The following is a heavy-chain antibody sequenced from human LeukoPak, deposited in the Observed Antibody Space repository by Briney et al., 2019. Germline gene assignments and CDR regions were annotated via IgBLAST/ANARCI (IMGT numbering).Heavy chain of an antibody. V-gene: IGHV5-51*01. J-gene: IGHJ4*02. Sequence: GESLKISCKGSGDTFTSYWIGWVRRMPGKGLEWMGIIYPGDSDTRYSPSFQGQVTISVDKSINTAYLQWSSLKASDTAMYYCARPRVAATPYYFDNWGQGTLVTVSP. CDR2: IYPGDSDT. D-gene: IGHD2-15*01. CDR3: ARPRVAATPYYFDN. CDR1: GDTFTSYW.